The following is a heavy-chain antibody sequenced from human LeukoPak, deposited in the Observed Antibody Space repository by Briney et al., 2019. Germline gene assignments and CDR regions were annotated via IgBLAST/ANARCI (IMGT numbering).Heavy chain of an antibody. D-gene: IGHD3-22*01. Sequence: GGSLRLSCAASGFTFSDYYMSWIRQAPGKGLEWVANIKRDGSEKYYVDSVKGRFTISRDNAKNSLYLQMNSLRAEDTAVYYCTRHNYDRSGYGAFDIWGQGTMVTVSS. J-gene: IGHJ3*02. V-gene: IGHV3-7*05. CDR1: GFTFSDYY. CDR2: IKRDGSEK. CDR3: TRHNYDRSGYGAFDI.